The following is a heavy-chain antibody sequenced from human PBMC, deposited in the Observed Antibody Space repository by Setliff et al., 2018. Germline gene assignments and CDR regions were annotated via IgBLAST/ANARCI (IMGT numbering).Heavy chain of an antibody. CDR1: GESLIDYS. J-gene: IGHJ4*02. Sequence: SETLSLTCTVFGESLIDYSWHWIRQPPGKGLEWIGEYSHSGGSKYHPSLEGRVTISADESKRQVSLKLTSVTAADTAVYYCARRDGSIIYREFFDYWGQGALVTVSS. D-gene: IGHD3-10*01. CDR2: YSHSGGS. V-gene: IGHV4-34*01. CDR3: ARRDGSIIYREFFDY.